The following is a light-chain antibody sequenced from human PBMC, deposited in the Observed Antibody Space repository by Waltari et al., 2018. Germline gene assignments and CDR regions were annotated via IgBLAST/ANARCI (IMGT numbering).Light chain of an antibody. Sequence: QSALTQPASVSGSPGQSITISCTGTTSDVGTYNFVSWYHQHPGKAPKLIIYEVNQRPPGVLKRVSGPNYGNAAALTSAGLQIEDGAYYCCCSFVTGDTWVFGGGTKVTVL. CDR3: CSFVTGDTWV. CDR2: EVN. J-gene: IGLJ3*02. V-gene: IGLV2-23*02. CDR1: TSDVGTYNF.